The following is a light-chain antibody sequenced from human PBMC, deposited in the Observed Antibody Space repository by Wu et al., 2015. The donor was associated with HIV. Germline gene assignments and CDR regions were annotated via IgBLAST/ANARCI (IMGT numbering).Light chain of an antibody. CDR1: QGISSW. Sequence: DIHMTQSPSTLSASVGDRVTITCRASQGISSWLAWYQQKPGQPPKLLIYKASTLESGVPSRFSGRGSGTEFTLSISSLQPDDFATYYCQQYNSYPYSFGQGTKLEIK. J-gene: IGKJ2*03. CDR3: QQYNSYPYS. CDR2: KAS. V-gene: IGKV1-5*03.